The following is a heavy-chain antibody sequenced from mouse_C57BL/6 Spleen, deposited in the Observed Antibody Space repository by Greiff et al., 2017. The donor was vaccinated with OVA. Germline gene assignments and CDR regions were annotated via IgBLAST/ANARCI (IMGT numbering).Heavy chain of an antibody. CDR3: AKGDFDY. J-gene: IGHJ2*01. Sequence: EVQLVESGGGLVKPGGSLKLSCAASGFTFSDYGMHWVRQAPEKGLEWVAYISSGSSTTYYADTVKGRFTISRDNAKNTLFLQMTSLRSEDAVMYYCAKGDFDYWGQGTTLTVSS. CDR1: GFTFSDYG. CDR2: ISSGSSTT. V-gene: IGHV5-17*01.